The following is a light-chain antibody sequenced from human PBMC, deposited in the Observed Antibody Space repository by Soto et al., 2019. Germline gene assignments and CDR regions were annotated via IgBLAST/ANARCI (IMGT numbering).Light chain of an antibody. J-gene: IGLJ1*01. CDR1: SSDVGGYNY. CDR3: SSDSSSSTLG. CDR2: DVS. Sequence: QSVLTQPASVSGSPGQSITISCTGTSSDVGGYNYVSWYQQHPGKAPQLMIYDVSNRPSGVSNRFSGSKSGNTASLTISGLQAEDEADYYCSSDSSSSTLGFATETKVTVL. V-gene: IGLV2-14*01.